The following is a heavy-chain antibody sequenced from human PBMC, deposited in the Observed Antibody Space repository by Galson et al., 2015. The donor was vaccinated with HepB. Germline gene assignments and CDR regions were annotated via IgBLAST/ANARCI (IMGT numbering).Heavy chain of an antibody. CDR1: GGTFSSYA. CDR3: ARDRGIAVALNAFDI. D-gene: IGHD6-19*01. V-gene: IGHV1-69*04. J-gene: IGHJ3*02. CDR2: IIPILGIA. Sequence: SVKVSCKASGGTFSSYAISWVRQAPGQGLEWMGRIIPILGIANYAQKFQGRVTITADKSTSAAYMELSSLRSEDTAVYYCARDRGIAVALNAFDIWGQGTMVTVSS.